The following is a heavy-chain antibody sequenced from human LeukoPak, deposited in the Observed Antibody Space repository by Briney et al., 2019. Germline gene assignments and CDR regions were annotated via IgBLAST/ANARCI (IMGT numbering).Heavy chain of an antibody. J-gene: IGHJ6*02. D-gene: IGHD2-2*01. CDR1: GFTFSSYS. CDR3: ARALYCSSTSCYYYYYGMDV. CDR2: INSSSSTI. V-gene: IGHV3-48*04. Sequence: GGSLRLSCAASGFTFSSYSMNWVRQAPGKGLEWVSYINSSSSTIYYADSVKGRFTISRDNAKNTLYLQMNSLRAEDTAVYYCARALYCSSTSCYYYYYGMDVWGQGTTVTVSS.